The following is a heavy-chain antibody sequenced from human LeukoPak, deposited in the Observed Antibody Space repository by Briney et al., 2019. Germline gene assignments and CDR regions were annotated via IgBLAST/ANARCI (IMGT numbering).Heavy chain of an antibody. V-gene: IGHV1-2*02. CDR1: GYTFTSYY. Sequence: GASVTASCKASGYTFTSYYMHWVRQAPGQGLEGMGWINPNSGGTNYAQKFQGRVTMTRDTSISTAYMELSRLRSDDTAVYYCAREGSGPYYYDSSGYPDAFDIWGQGTMVTVSS. CDR3: AREGSGPYYYDSSGYPDAFDI. D-gene: IGHD3-22*01. CDR2: INPNSGGT. J-gene: IGHJ3*02.